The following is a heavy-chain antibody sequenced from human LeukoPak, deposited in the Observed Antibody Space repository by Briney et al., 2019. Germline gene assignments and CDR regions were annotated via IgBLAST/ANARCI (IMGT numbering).Heavy chain of an antibody. D-gene: IGHD2-8*02. CDR3: ATYRQVLLPFES. J-gene: IGHJ4*02. CDR1: GFTFSTFA. V-gene: IGHV3-23*01. Sequence: GGSLRLSCAASGFTFSTFAMIWARQPPGKGLEWVPSIFPSGGEIHYADSVRGRFTISRDNSKSTLSLQMNSLRGEDTAIYYCATYRQVLLPFESWGQGTLVTVSS. CDR2: IFPSGGEI.